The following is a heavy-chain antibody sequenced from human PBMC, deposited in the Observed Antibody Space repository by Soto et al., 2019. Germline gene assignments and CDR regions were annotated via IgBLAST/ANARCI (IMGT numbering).Heavy chain of an antibody. CDR1: GGSISSGGYS. J-gene: IGHJ4*02. CDR2: IYHSGST. Sequence: PSETLSLTCAVSGGSISSGGYSWSWIRQPPGKGLEWIGYIYHSGSTYYNPSLKSRVTISVDRSKNQFSLKLSSVTAADTAVYYCARVGTDCSGGSCYSETFDYWGQGTLVTVSS. V-gene: IGHV4-30-2*01. D-gene: IGHD2-15*01. CDR3: ARVGTDCSGGSCYSETFDY.